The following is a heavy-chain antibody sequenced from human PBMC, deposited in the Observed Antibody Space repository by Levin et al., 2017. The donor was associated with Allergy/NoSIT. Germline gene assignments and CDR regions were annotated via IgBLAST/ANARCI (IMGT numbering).Heavy chain of an antibody. V-gene: IGHV4-59*01. CDR1: GGSISSYY. Sequence: SETLSLTCTVSGGSISSYYWSWIRQPPGKGLEWLGYIYYSGSTNYNPSLKSRVTISVDTSKNQFSLKLSSVTAADTAVYYWARGMAARMGVDYYGMDVWGQGTTVTVSS. CDR3: ARGMAARMGVDYYGMDV. D-gene: IGHD6-6*01. J-gene: IGHJ6*02. CDR2: IYYSGST.